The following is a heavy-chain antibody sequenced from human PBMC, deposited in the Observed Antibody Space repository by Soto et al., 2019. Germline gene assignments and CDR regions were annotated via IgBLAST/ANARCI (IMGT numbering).Heavy chain of an antibody. Sequence: QVQLQESGPGLVKPSGTLSLTCAVSGGSISSSNWWSWVRQAPGKGLEWIGEIYHSGSTNYNPSPKSRVTISLDKFKNQFSLKLSSVTAADTAVYYCARVAPRKWLRYWGQGTLVTVSS. J-gene: IGHJ4*02. CDR3: ARVAPRKWLRY. CDR2: IYHSGST. V-gene: IGHV4-4*02. D-gene: IGHD6-19*01. CDR1: GGSISSSNW.